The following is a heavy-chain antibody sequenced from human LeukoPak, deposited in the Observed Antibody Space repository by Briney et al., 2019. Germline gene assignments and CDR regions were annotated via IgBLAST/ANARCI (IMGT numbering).Heavy chain of an antibody. Sequence: SETLSLTCTVSGGSISSYYWSWIRQPPGKGLEWIGTIYYSGTTYYNPSLKSRVTISVDTSKNQFSLKLSSVTAADTAVYSCARVSDGSFDYWGQGTLVTVSS. J-gene: IGHJ4*02. V-gene: IGHV4-39*07. CDR2: IYYSGTT. D-gene: IGHD3-10*01. CDR3: ARVSDGSFDY. CDR1: GGSISSYY.